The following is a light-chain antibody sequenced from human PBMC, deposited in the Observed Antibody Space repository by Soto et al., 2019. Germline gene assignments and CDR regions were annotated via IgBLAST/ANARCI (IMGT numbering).Light chain of an antibody. CDR2: AAS. CDR3: QKYNSAPLT. CDR1: QGISTY. J-gene: IGKJ4*01. V-gene: IGKV1-27*01. Sequence: DIQMTQSPSSLSASVGDRVTITCRASQGISTYLAWYQQKPGKVPKLLIYAASTLRSGVPSRFSASGTGTDFPLTISSLQPEDVATYYCQKYNSAPLTFGGGTKEEIK.